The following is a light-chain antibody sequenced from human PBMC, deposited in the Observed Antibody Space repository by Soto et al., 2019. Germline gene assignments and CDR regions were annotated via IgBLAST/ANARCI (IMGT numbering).Light chain of an antibody. Sequence: QSALTQPASVSGSPGQSITISCTGSSSDIGAYDSVSWYQQHPGKAPRLVIYEVSDRPSGVSNRFSGSKSGNTASLTISGLQAEDEADYYCSSYTTSSSRVFGPGTKVTVL. CDR3: SSYTTSSSRV. V-gene: IGLV2-14*01. CDR1: SSDIGAYDS. J-gene: IGLJ1*01. CDR2: EVS.